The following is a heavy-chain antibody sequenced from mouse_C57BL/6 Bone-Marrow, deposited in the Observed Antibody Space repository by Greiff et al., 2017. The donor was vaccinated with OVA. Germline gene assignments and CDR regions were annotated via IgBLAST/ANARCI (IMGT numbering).Heavy chain of an antibody. CDR1: GYTFTSYW. CDR3: ARGGLRRGIYYFDY. D-gene: IGHD2-4*01. CDR2: INPSNGGT. Sequence: QVQLQQPGTELVKPGASVKLSRKASGYTFTSYWMHWVKQRPGQGLEWIGNINPSNGGTNYNEKFKSKATLTVDKSSSTAYMQLSSLTSEDSAVYYCARGGLRRGIYYFDYWGQGTTLTVSS. V-gene: IGHV1-53*01. J-gene: IGHJ2*01.